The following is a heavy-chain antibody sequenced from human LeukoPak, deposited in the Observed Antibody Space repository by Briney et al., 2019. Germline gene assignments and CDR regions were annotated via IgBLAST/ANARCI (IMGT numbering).Heavy chain of an antibody. CDR1: GYTFTSYY. V-gene: IGHV1-46*01. Sequence: ASVEVSCKASGYTFTSYYIHWVRQAPGQGLEWMGIINPSIISTSYAQKFQGRVTMTRDTSTSTVYMELSSLRSEDTAVYYCAREASLDYWGQGTLVTVSS. J-gene: IGHJ4*02. CDR2: INPSIIST. CDR3: AREASLDY.